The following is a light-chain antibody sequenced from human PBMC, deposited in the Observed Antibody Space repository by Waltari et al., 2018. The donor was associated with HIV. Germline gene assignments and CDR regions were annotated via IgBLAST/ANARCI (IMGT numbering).Light chain of an antibody. CDR2: RNN. V-gene: IGLV1-47*01. Sequence: QSVLPQPPSASGTPAHRLPISCSATRSTIGSNYLYWYQQLPGTAPKLLIYRNNQRPSGVPDRFSGSKSGTSASLAISGLRSEDEADYYCAAWDDSNVVFGGGTKLTVL. CDR1: RSTIGSNY. J-gene: IGLJ2*01. CDR3: AAWDDSNVV.